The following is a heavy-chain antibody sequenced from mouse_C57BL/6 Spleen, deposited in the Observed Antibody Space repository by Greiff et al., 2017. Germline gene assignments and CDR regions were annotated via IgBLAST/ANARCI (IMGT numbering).Heavy chain of an antibody. V-gene: IGHV1-55*01. D-gene: IGHD1-1*01. CDR1: GYTFTSYW. J-gene: IGHJ1*03. CDR2: IYPGSGST. CDR3: ERCYFGSSPYWYFDV. Sequence: QVHVKQPGAELVKPGASVKMSCKASGYTFTSYWITWVKQRPGQGLEWIGDIYPGSGSTNYNEKFKSKATLTVDTSSSTAYMQLSSLTSEDSAVXYCERCYFGSSPYWYFDVWGTGTTVTVSS.